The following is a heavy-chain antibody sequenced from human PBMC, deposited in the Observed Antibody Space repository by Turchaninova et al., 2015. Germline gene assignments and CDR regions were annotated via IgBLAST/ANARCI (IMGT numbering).Heavy chain of an antibody. CDR1: GFTFGAYA. V-gene: IGHV3-49*03. J-gene: IGHJ4*02. CDR3: TRGYTYGPDY. CDR2: IRIKTSGGAT. Sequence: EVQLVESGGGLVQPGRSLRLSCTASGFTFGAYAMSWFRQAPGKGLGWLSFIRIKTSGGATGDAASVRGIFTISRDDSKSVAYLQMNSLKTEDTAVYYCTRGYTYGPDYWGQGTLVTVSS. D-gene: IGHD5-18*01.